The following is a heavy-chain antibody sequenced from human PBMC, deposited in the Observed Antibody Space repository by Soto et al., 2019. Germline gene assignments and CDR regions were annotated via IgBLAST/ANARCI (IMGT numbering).Heavy chain of an antibody. J-gene: IGHJ4*02. CDR3: IKEMTWVSTTAY. D-gene: IGHD4-17*01. CDR1: GFTLSDAY. Sequence: PGGSLRLSCVASGFTLSDAYMAWVRQGPGKGLEWIGRIKSKSAGETVEYAAPVQGRFTISRDDSKNILSLQMNSLRVEDTAVYYCIKEMTWVSTTAYWGQGTPVTVSS. CDR2: IKSKSAGETV. V-gene: IGHV3-15*05.